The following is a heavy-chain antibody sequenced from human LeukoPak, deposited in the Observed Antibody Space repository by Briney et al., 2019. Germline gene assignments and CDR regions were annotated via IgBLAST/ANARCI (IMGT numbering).Heavy chain of an antibody. CDR3: ARSIAAAGIRPFDP. D-gene: IGHD6-13*01. J-gene: IGHJ5*02. CDR2: ISHSGST. Sequence: SETLSLTCTVSGDSISYDYWSWIRQPPGKGLEWIGYISHSGSTNYNASLKSRVTISLDTSKNQFSLNLSSVTAADTAVYYCARSIAAAGIRPFDPWGQGTLVTVSS. CDR1: GDSISYDY. V-gene: IGHV4-59*01.